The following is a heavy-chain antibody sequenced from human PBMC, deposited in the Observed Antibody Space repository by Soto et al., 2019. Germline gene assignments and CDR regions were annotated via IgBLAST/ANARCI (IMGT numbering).Heavy chain of an antibody. CDR1: GGSISSSNW. D-gene: IGHD3-22*01. V-gene: IGHV4-4*02. CDR2: IYHSEST. CDR3: AGGYDSSSPFDY. Sequence: QVHLQESGTGLVKPSGTLSLTCAVSGGSISSSNWWSWVRQPPGKGLEWIGKIYHSESTNFNPSLKSRVTMSIDKSKNQFSLKLVSVTAADTAIYYCAGGYDSSSPFDYWGQGTLVTVSS. J-gene: IGHJ4*02.